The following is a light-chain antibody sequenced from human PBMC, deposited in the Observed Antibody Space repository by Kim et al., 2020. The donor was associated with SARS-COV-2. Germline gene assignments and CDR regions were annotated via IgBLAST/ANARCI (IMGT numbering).Light chain of an antibody. CDR2: EDN. V-gene: IGLV6-57*03. J-gene: IGLJ2*01. CDR1: SGIIASNY. Sequence: GQPVTTSCTRSSGIIASNYVQWYQQRPGSAPTTVIYEDNQRPSGVPDRFSGSIDSSSNSASLTISGLKTEDEADYYCQSYDSSNVVFGGGTQLTVL. CDR3: QSYDSSNVV.